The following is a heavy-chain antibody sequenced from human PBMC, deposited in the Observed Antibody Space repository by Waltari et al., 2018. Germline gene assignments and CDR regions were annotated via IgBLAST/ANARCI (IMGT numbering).Heavy chain of an antibody. J-gene: IGHJ5*02. V-gene: IGHV4-39*01. D-gene: IGHD3-3*02. Sequence: QLQLQESGPGLVKPSETLSLTCTVSGGSISRRGSYWGGIRQPPGKGLEWIGSISYSGITYYNTSLMSRVTISVDTSKNQFSLKLTSVIAAETAVFYCARFSKSANWIDPWGQGTLVTVSS. CDR2: ISYSGIT. CDR3: ARFSKSANWIDP. CDR1: GGSISRRGSY.